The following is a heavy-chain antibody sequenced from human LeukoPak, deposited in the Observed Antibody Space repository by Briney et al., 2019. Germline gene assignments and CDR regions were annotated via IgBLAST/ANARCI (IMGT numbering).Heavy chain of an antibody. CDR2: VYYSRST. CDR3: ARGAGWYEY. V-gene: IGHV4-59*01. Sequence: SETLSLTCTVSGGSISSDYWSWIRQPPGKGLEWIGYVYYSRSTRYNASLKSRVTISVDTSKNRFSLKLNSVTAADTAVYYCARGAGWYEYWGQGTLVTVSS. J-gene: IGHJ4*02. CDR1: GGSISSDY. D-gene: IGHD6-19*01.